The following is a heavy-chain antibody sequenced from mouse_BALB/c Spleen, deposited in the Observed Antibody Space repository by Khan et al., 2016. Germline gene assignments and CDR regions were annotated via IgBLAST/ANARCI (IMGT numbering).Heavy chain of an antibody. Sequence: QVQLQQPGAELVKPGASVKLSCKASGYTFTSYWIHWVKQRPGQGLEWIGEIDPSDSYTNYNQKFKGKATLTVDKSSSTAYMQLSSLTSEDSAVYYGVSIYDGYAWFVYWGQGTLVTVSA. CDR1: GYTFTSYW. D-gene: IGHD2-3*01. CDR3: VSIYDGYAWFVY. J-gene: IGHJ3*01. CDR2: IDPSDSYT. V-gene: IGHV1-69*02.